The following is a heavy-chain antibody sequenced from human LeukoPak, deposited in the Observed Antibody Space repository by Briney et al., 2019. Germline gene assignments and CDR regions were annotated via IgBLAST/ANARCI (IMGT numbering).Heavy chain of an antibody. CDR2: ISSSGSTI. D-gene: IGHD1-1*01. CDR3: ARAIVEYYFDS. V-gene: IGHV3-48*03. CDR1: GFTFSSYE. J-gene: IGHJ4*02. Sequence: LTGGSLRLSCAASGFTFSSYEMNWVRQAPGKGLEWVSYISSSGSTIYYADSVKGRFTISRDNAKNSLYLQMNSLRAEDTAVYYCARAIVEYYFDSWGQGTLVTVSS.